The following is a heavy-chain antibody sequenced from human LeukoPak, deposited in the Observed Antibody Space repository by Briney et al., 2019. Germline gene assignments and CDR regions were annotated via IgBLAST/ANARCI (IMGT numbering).Heavy chain of an antibody. CDR1: GFTFSDYY. Sequence: GGSLRLSCAASGFTFSDYYMSWIRQAPGKGLEWVSYISSSGSTIYYADSVKGRFTISRDNAKNSLYLQMNSLRAEDAAVYYCAGTVAAVEGYFDYWGRGTLVTVSS. V-gene: IGHV3-11*01. D-gene: IGHD6-19*01. CDR3: AGTVAAVEGYFDY. J-gene: IGHJ4*02. CDR2: ISSSGSTI.